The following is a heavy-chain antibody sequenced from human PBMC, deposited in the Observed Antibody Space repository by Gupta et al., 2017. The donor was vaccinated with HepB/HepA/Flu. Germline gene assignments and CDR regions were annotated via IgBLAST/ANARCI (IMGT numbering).Heavy chain of an antibody. CDR3: ARDGALRFLEWLRNWFDP. CDR1: GYTFTGYY. D-gene: IGHD3-3*01. J-gene: IGHJ5*02. Sequence: QVQLVQSGAEVKKPGASVKVSCKASGYTFTGYYMHWVRQAPGQGLEWMGWINPNSGGTNYAQKFQGRVTMTRDTSISTAYMELSRLRSDDTAVYYCARDGALRFLEWLRNWFDPGAREPWSPSPQ. CDR2: INPNSGGT. V-gene: IGHV1-2*02.